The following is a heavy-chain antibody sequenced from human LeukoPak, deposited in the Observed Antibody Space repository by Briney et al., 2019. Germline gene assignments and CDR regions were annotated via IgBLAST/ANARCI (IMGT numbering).Heavy chain of an antibody. CDR3: ARDFFDWLLSYYFYTVDV. D-gene: IGHD3-9*01. J-gene: IGHJ6*02. V-gene: IGHV3-30*09. CDR2: LSNDGGSK. Sequence: GGSLRLSCAASGFTFSSYPMHWVRQAPGKGLEWVAVLSNDGGSKYYADSVKGRFAISRDNSKNTLYLQMNSLRAEDTAVYYCARDFFDWLLSYYFYTVDVWGQGTTVTVS. CDR1: GFTFSSYP.